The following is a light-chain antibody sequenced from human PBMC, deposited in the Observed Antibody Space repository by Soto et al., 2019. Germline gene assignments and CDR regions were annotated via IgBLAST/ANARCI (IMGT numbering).Light chain of an antibody. CDR1: QSVSSK. CDR3: QQYDNWPPT. Sequence: EIVMTQSPATLSVSPGERATLSCRASQSVSSKLAWYQQKPGQAPRLLIYGASTRATGIPARFSGGGSGTELTLTIRSLQSEDFAVYYCQQYDNWPPTFGQGTKVEIK. V-gene: IGKV3-15*01. CDR2: GAS. J-gene: IGKJ1*01.